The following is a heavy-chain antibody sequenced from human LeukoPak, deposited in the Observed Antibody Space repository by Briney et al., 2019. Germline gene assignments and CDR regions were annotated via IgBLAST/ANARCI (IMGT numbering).Heavy chain of an antibody. CDR3: ARATGIAARRYFDY. CDR2: FNPSGGST. CDR1: GYTFTSYY. V-gene: IGHV1-46*01. J-gene: IGHJ4*02. D-gene: IGHD6-6*01. Sequence: ASVKVSCTASGYTFTSYYMHWVRQGPGQGLEWVGIFNPSGGSTSYAQKCQGRVTMTRDMSTSTVYMELSSLRSEDTAVYYCARATGIAARRYFDYWGQGTLVTVSS.